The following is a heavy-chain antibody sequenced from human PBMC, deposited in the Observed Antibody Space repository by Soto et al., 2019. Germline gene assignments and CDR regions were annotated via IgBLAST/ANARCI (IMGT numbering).Heavy chain of an antibody. D-gene: IGHD3-22*01. Sequence: ASVKVSCKVSGYTLTELSMHWVRQAPGKGLEWMGGFDPEDGETIYAQKFQGRVTMTEDTSTDTAYMELSSLRSEDTAVYYCATDRTYYDSSPLDYWGQGTLVTFSS. CDR3: ATDRTYYDSSPLDY. V-gene: IGHV1-24*01. CDR2: FDPEDGET. J-gene: IGHJ4*02. CDR1: GYTLTELS.